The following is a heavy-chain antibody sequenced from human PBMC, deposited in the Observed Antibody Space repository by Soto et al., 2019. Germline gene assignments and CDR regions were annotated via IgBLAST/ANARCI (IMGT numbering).Heavy chain of an antibody. J-gene: IGHJ4*02. D-gene: IGHD6-19*01. CDR3: ARGWGIAVAGILDY. CDR2: MNPNSGNT. Sequence: GASVKVSCKASGYTFTSYDINWVRQATGQGLEWMEWMNPNSGNTGYAQKFQGRVTMTRNTSISTAYMELSSLRSEDTAVYYCARGWGIAVAGILDYWGQGTLVTVSS. V-gene: IGHV1-8*01. CDR1: GYTFTSYD.